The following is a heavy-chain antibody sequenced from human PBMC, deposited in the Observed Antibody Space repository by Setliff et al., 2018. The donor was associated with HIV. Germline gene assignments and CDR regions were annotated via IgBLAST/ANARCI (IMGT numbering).Heavy chain of an antibody. CDR2: IYHTGST. D-gene: IGHD3-22*01. CDR1: GGSISSTNW. Sequence: SETLSLTCAVSGGSISSTNWWSWVRQPPGKGLEWIGEIYHTGSTNYNPALKSRVTISTDTSKNQFSLKLSSATAADTAVYYCARQAWHSGRNGYFVDYWGQGMLVTVSS. J-gene: IGHJ4*02. CDR3: ARQAWHSGRNGYFVDY. V-gene: IGHV4-4*02.